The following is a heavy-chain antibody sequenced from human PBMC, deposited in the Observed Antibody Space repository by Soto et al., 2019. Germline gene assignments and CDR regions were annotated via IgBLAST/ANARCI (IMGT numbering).Heavy chain of an antibody. CDR2: ISRSGEST. CDR1: GFTFSNFA. CDR3: AKDLACTNGGCYPWVDY. J-gene: IGHJ4*02. D-gene: IGHD2-8*01. V-gene: IGHV3-23*01. Sequence: GGSLRLSCVASGFTFSNFAMHWVRQAPGKGLQWVSSISRSGESTYYADSVKGRFTISRDNSKNTLYLQMNSLGAEDTALYYCAKDLACTNGGCYPWVDYWGQGNMVTVS.